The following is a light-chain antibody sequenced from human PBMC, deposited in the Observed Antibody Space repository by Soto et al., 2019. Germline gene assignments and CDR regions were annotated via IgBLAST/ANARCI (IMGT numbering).Light chain of an antibody. CDR3: SSHAGDNNPFV. Sequence: QSALTQPPSASGSPGQSVTISCTGTSSDVGGYNFVSWYQQHPGKAPKLMIYDVNKRPSGVPDRFSGSKSANTASLTVSGLQAEDEADYYCSSHAGDNNPFVFGTGTKLTVL. CDR1: SSDVGGYNF. V-gene: IGLV2-8*01. CDR2: DVN. J-gene: IGLJ1*01.